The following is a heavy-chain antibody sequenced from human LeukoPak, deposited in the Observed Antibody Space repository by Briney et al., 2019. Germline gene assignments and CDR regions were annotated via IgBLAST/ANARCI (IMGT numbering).Heavy chain of an antibody. V-gene: IGHV3-23*01. CDR3: ARDLHGIAAAGTSRAGYYFDY. CDR2: ISGSGVST. Sequence: QSGGSLRLSCAASGFTFSSYALTWVRQAPGKGLECVSRISGSGVSTYYADSVKGRFTISRDNSKNTLYLQMNSLRAEDTAVYYCARDLHGIAAAGTSRAGYYFDYWGQGTLVTVSS. D-gene: IGHD6-13*01. J-gene: IGHJ4*02. CDR1: GFTFSSYA.